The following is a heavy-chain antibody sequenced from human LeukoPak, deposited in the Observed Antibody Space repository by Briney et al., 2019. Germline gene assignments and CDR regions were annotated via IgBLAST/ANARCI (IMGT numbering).Heavy chain of an antibody. CDR1: GFTVSSNY. Sequence: GGSLRLSCAASGFTVSSNYMSWVRQAPGKGLEWVSVIYSGGSTYYADSVKGRFTISRDNSKNTLYLQMNSLRTEDTAVYYCARDSSGYSTNWGQGTLVTVSS. D-gene: IGHD3-22*01. CDR2: IYSGGST. CDR3: ARDSSGYSTN. J-gene: IGHJ4*02. V-gene: IGHV3-66*02.